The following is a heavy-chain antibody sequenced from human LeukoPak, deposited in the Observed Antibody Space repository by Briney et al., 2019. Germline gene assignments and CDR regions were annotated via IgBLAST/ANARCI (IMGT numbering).Heavy chain of an antibody. CDR3: ARLWYDSSSWKRLGDYYMDV. Sequence: PSETLSLTCTVSGGSISSDYWSWIRQPPGKGLEWIGYIYDSGSTNYNPSLKSRVTISVDTSKNQFSLKLSSVTAGDTAVYYCARLWYDSSSWKRLGDYYMDVWGKGTTVTVSS. D-gene: IGHD6-13*01. J-gene: IGHJ6*03. CDR2: IYDSGST. CDR1: GGSISSDY. V-gene: IGHV4-59*08.